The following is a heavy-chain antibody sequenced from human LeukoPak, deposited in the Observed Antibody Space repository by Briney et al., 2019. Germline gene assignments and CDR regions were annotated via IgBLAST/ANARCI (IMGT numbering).Heavy chain of an antibody. CDR1: RFTFSDYY. Sequence: GGSLRLSCAASRFTFSDYYMSWIRQAPGKGLECVSYISSSGSTIYYADSVKGRFTISRDNAKNSLYLQMNSLRAEDTAVYYCARGRCSSSWYRFDYWGQGTLVTVSS. CDR2: ISSSGSTI. CDR3: ARGRCSSSWYRFDY. D-gene: IGHD6-13*01. V-gene: IGHV3-11*01. J-gene: IGHJ4*02.